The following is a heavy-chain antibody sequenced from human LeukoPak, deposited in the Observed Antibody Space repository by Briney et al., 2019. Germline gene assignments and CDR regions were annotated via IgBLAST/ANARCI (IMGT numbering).Heavy chain of an antibody. Sequence: SQTLCLTCTVSGGSISSVNYYWSWIRQPAGKGLEWIGHIYTSGNTNYNPSLKSRVTISVDTAKNQFSLKLSSVTAADTAVYYCAREGYDSLWGQGTLVTVSS. D-gene: IGHD3-3*01. CDR1: GGSISSVNYY. V-gene: IGHV4-61*09. J-gene: IGHJ4*02. CDR2: IYTSGNT. CDR3: AREGYDSL.